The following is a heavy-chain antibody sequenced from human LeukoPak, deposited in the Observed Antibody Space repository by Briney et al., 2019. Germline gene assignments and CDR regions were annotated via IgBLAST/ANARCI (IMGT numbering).Heavy chain of an antibody. J-gene: IGHJ3*02. V-gene: IGHV3-23*01. Sequence: GGSLRLSCAASGFTFSSYAMTWVRQAPGKGLEWISAINGGAYSTSYADSVKGRFTISRDNSKNTLYLQMNSLRAEDTAVYYCAGKSSGLKQGDSFNIWGKGTLVTVSS. CDR1: GFTFSSYA. CDR3: AGKSSGLKQGDSFNI. CDR2: INGGAYST. D-gene: IGHD3-22*01.